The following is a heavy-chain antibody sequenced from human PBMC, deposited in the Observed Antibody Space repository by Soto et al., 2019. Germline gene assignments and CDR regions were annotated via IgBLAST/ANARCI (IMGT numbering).Heavy chain of an antibody. J-gene: IGHJ4*01. CDR2: ISAFNGKT. Sequence: QIQLVQSGAEVKKPGASVKVSCKASGYTFNIYGINWVRQAPGQGLEWMGWISAFNGKTNYAQNVQGRVTMTTDTPTGTAYVELRSLRSDDTAVYYCARDRVPKSSGFFPFDYWGHGTLVTVSS. D-gene: IGHD3-22*01. V-gene: IGHV1-18*01. CDR1: GYTFNIYG. CDR3: ARDRVPKSSGFFPFDY.